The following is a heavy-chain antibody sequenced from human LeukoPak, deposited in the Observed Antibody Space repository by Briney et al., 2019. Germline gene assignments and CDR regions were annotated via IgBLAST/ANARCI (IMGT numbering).Heavy chain of an antibody. J-gene: IGHJ6*02. CDR1: GFTFSSYS. CDR2: ISSSSGYI. D-gene: IGHD1-14*01. CDR3: ARVNPGSTGKRSYYGMDV. V-gene: IGHV3-21*01. Sequence: GGSLRLSCAASGFTFSSYSMNWVRQAPGKGLEWVSSISSSSGYIYYADSVKGRFTISRDNAKNSLYLQMNSLRAEDTAVYYCARVNPGSTGKRSYYGMDVWGQGTTVTVSS.